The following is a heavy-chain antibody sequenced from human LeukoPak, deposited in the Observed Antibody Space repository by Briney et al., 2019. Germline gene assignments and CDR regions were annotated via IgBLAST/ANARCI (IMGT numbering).Heavy chain of an antibody. CDR3: ARVTYTGYSIYGMDV. CDR1: GGSISSYY. CDR2: IYYSGST. Sequence: SETLSLTCTVSGGSISSYYWSWIRQPPGKGLERIGYIYYSGSTNYNPSLKSRVTISVDTSKNQFSLKLSSVTAADTAVYYCARVTYTGYSIYGMDVWGQGTTVTVSS. V-gene: IGHV4-59*01. J-gene: IGHJ6*02. D-gene: IGHD6-13*01.